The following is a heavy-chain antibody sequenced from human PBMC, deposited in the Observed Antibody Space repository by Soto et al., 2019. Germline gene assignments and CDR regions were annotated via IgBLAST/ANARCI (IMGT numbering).Heavy chain of an antibody. CDR2: INHTGGT. CDR1: GGSVNGYY. D-gene: IGHD3-3*01. CDR3: ATRITVFGLLIPPFDP. V-gene: IGHV4-34*01. Sequence: PSETLSLTCAVYGGSVNGYYWNWIRQPPGKGLEWIGEINHTGGTHYNPSLKSRVTMSVDTSKDQFSLRLSSVTAADTAIYYCATRITVFGLLIPPFDPWGHGTQVTVSS. J-gene: IGHJ5*02.